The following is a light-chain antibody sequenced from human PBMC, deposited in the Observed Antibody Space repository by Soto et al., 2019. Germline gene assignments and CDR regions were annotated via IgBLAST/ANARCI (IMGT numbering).Light chain of an antibody. Sequence: IVLTQSPGTLSLSPGERATLSCRASQSVSSNYLAWYQQKPGQAPRLLIRAASSRPTGTPDMFSGSGSGTDFTLTSIRLEPEDFAVYYCQQYGSSFTFGGGTKVEIK. CDR1: QSVSSNY. V-gene: IGKV3-20*01. J-gene: IGKJ4*01. CDR3: QQYGSSFT. CDR2: AAS.